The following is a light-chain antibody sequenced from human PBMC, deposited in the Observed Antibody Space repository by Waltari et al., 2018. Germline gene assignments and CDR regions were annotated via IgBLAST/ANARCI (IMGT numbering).Light chain of an antibody. CDR1: QSRNNW. J-gene: IGKJ1*01. CDR2: KAS. V-gene: IGKV1-5*03. Sequence: DIQMTQPPSTLSASVGDRVTITCRASQSRNNWLAWFQQKPGKAPKVLIYKASILESGVPSRFSGSVSGTEFTLTISSLQPDDFGSYYCQQYQKSPWTFGQGTKVEIK. CDR3: QQYQKSPWT.